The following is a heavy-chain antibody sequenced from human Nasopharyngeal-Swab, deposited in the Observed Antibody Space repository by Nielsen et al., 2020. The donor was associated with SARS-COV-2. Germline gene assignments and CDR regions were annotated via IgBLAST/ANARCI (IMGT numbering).Heavy chain of an antibody. CDR2: ISTTGTTM. J-gene: IGHJ4*02. D-gene: IGHD3/OR15-3a*01. CDR3: ARGLRGRTDFDY. CDR1: GFSFSDYY. Sequence: GESLKISCAASGFSFSDYYISWIRQAPGKGLEWVSYISTTGTTMYYADSVKGRFIISRDNAKNSLFLQMNSLRAEDTAVYYCARGLRGRTDFDYWGQGTLGTVSS. V-gene: IGHV3-11*01.